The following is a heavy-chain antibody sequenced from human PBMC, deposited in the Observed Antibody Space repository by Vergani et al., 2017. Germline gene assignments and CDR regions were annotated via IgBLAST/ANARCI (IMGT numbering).Heavy chain of an antibody. CDR3: ARTYYDFWSGLRKGGYYFDY. J-gene: IGHJ4*02. CDR2: IDWDDAK. V-gene: IGHV2-70*04. CDR1: GFSLSTSGMR. D-gene: IGHD3-3*01. Sequence: QVTLTESGPALVKPTQPLTLTCSFSGFSLSTSGMRVSWIRPPPGKALEWLARIDWDDAKFYSTSLKTRLTIAKDTSKNQVVLTMTNMDPVDTATYYCARTYYDFWSGLRKGGYYFDYWGQGTLVTVSS.